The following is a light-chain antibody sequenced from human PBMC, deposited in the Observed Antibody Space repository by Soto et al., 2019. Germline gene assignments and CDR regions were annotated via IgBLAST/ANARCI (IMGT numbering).Light chain of an antibody. CDR3: QQSYSTPPCT. Sequence: IQITQSPSSLSASVGDRVSITCRASKGISTDLTWYQQKPGRAPKRLIYSASSMESGIPYRFSGSGSGTEFTLTISSLQPEDFATYYCQQSYSTPPCTFGQGTKVDIK. CDR2: SAS. CDR1: KGISTD. V-gene: IGKV1-39*01. J-gene: IGKJ1*01.